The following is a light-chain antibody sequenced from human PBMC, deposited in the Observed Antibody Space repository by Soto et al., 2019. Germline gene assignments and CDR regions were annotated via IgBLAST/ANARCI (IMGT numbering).Light chain of an antibody. CDR1: QTISSW. CDR3: QQYKSYSPYT. CDR2: KAS. V-gene: IGKV1-5*03. J-gene: IGKJ2*01. Sequence: DIQMTQSPSTLSGSVGDRVTITCRASQTISSWLAWYQQKPGKAPKLLIYKASTLKSGVPSRFSGSGPGTEFTLTISSLQPDDFATYYCQQYKSYSPYTFGQGTKLEIK.